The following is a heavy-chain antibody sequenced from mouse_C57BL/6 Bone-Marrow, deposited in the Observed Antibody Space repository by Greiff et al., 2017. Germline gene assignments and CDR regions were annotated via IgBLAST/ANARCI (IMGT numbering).Heavy chain of an antibody. V-gene: IGHV3-6*01. CDR3: ARDGVYSNYPYYAMDY. CDR1: GYSITSGYY. CDR2: ISYDGSN. Sequence: EVQLQQSGPGLVKPSQSLSLTCSVTGYSITSGYYWNWIRQFPGNKLEWMGYISYDGSNNYNPSLKNRISITRDTSKNQFFLKFNSVTTEDTATYYCARDGVYSNYPYYAMDYWGQGTSVTVSS. D-gene: IGHD2-5*01. J-gene: IGHJ4*01.